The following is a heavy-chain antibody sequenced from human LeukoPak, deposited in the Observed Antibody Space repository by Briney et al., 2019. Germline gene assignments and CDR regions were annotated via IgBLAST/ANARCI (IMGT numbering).Heavy chain of an antibody. CDR3: ARDPLTGSYGVNWLDP. V-gene: IGHV3-30*02. CDR1: GFTFSSYG. D-gene: IGHD1-26*01. J-gene: IGHJ5*02. Sequence: PGGSLRLSCAASGFTFSSYGIHWVRQAPVKGLEWVAFIRYDGSDKYFADIVKGRFTISRDNSKNTVYLQMNSLRVEDTAIYYYARDPLTGSYGVNWLDPWGQGTLVTVSS. CDR2: IRYDGSDK.